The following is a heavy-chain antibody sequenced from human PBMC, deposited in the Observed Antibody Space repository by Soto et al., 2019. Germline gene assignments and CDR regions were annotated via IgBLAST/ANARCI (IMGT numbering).Heavy chain of an antibody. V-gene: IGHV3-33*01. CDR1: GFTFSSYG. Sequence: GGSLRLSCAASGFTFSSYGMHWVRQAPGKGLEWVAVIWYDGSNKYYADSVKGRFTISRDNSKNTLYLQMNSLRAEDTAVYYCARSPSLYYDFWSGPLEYYFDYWGQGTLVTVSS. J-gene: IGHJ4*02. CDR2: IWYDGSNK. CDR3: ARSPSLYYDFWSGPLEYYFDY. D-gene: IGHD3-3*01.